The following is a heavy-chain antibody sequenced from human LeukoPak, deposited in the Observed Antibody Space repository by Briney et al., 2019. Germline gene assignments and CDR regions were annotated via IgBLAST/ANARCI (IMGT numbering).Heavy chain of an antibody. D-gene: IGHD6-19*01. J-gene: IGHJ4*02. Sequence: GGSLRLSCAASGFTVSSNCMSWVRQAPGKGLEWVSVIYSGGSTYYADSVKGRFTISRDNSKNTLYLQMNSLRAEDTAVYYCARPAVAGEFDYWGQGTLVTVSS. CDR3: ARPAVAGEFDY. CDR2: IYSGGST. V-gene: IGHV3-66*04. CDR1: GFTVSSNC.